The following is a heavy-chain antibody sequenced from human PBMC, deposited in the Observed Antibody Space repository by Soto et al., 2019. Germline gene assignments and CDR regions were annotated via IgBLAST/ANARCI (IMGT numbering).Heavy chain of an antibody. D-gene: IGHD3-22*01. J-gene: IGHJ4*02. CDR2: IIPIFGTA. CDR1: GGTFSSYA. V-gene: IGHV1-69*13. Sequence: SVKVSCKASGGTFSSYAISWVRQAPGQGLEWMGGIIPIFGTANYAQKFQGRVTITADESTSTAYMELSSLRSEDTAVYYCARASLDYYDSSGYLAIDYWGQGTLVTVSS. CDR3: ARASLDYYDSSGYLAIDY.